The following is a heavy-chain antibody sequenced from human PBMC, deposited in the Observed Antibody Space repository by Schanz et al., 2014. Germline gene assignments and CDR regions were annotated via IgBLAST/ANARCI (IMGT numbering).Heavy chain of an antibody. J-gene: IGHJ4*02. Sequence: QVQLVQSGAEVKKPGASVKVSCKVSGYSLNELSMHWVRQAPGQGLEWMGIINPSGGSTSYAQKFQGRVTMTRDTSASTVYMELSSRRSEDTAVYYCARDGEAAADCDYWGQGTLVTVSS. D-gene: IGHD6-13*01. CDR1: GYSLNELS. CDR3: ARDGEAAADCDY. CDR2: INPSGGST. V-gene: IGHV1-46*02.